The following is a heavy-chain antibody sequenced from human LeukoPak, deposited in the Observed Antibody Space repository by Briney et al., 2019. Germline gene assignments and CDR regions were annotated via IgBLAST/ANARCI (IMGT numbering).Heavy chain of an antibody. CDR2: ISYDGINK. CDR3: ASPVYSYYYYGMDV. V-gene: IGHV3-30*19. J-gene: IGHJ6*04. D-gene: IGHD2-8*01. Sequence: GRSLRLSCAASGFTFSSYGMHWVRQAPGKGLEWVAVISYDGINKNYADSVKGRFTISSDSSKNTLYLQMNSLRAEDTAVYYCASPVYSYYYYGMDVWGKGTTVTVSS. CDR1: GFTFSSYG.